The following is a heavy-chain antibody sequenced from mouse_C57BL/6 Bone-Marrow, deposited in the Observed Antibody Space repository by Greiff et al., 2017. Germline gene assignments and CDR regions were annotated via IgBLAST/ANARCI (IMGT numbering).Heavy chain of an antibody. CDR1: GFTFSSYA. J-gene: IGHJ2*01. CDR2: ISDGGSYT. Sequence: EVHLVESGGGLVKPGGSLKLSCAASGFTFSSYAMSWVRQTPEKRLEWVATISDGGSYTYYPDNVKGRFTISRDNAKNNLYLQMSHLKSEDTAMYYCAILPSYFDYWGQGTTLTVSS. CDR3: AILPSYFDY. V-gene: IGHV5-4*01. D-gene: IGHD1-1*01.